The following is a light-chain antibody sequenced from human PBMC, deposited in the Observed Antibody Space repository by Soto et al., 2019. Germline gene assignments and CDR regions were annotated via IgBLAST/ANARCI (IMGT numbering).Light chain of an antibody. CDR1: QSVGSK. CDR3: QQYEKWPPTT. J-gene: IGKJ1*01. CDR2: DAS. V-gene: IGKV3-15*01. Sequence: EILMTQSPATLAASPGERVTLSCRASQSVGSKLAWYQQKPGQPPRLVMFDASIRATGVPARFSGGGSGTEFTLTISSLQSEDFALYYCQQYEKWPPTTFGQGTKVEIK.